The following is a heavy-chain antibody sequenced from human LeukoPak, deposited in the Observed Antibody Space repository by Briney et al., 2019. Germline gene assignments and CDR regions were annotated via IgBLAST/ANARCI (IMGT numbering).Heavy chain of an antibody. V-gene: IGHV3-7*01. CDR3: ARENDYGDYFDY. J-gene: IGHJ4*02. CDR1: GFTFSSYS. CDR2: IKQDGSEK. D-gene: IGHD4-17*01. Sequence: PGGSLRLSCAASGFTFSSYSMNWVRQAPGKGLEWVANIKQDGSEKYYVDSVKGRFTISRDNAKNSLYLQMNSLRAEDTAVYYCARENDYGDYFDYWGQGTLVTVSS.